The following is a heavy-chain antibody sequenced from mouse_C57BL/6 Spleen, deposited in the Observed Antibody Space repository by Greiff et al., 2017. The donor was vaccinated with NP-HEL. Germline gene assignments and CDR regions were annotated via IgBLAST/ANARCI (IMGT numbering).Heavy chain of an antibody. CDR3: AREGVLFDY. V-gene: IGHV1-50*01. CDR2: IDPSASYT. J-gene: IGHJ2*01. CDR1: GYTFTSYW. Sequence: QVQLQQPGAELVKPGASVKLSCKASGYTFTSYWMQWLKQRPGPGLEWIGEIDPSASYTNYNQKFKGKATLTVDTSSSTAYMQLSSLTSEDSAVYYCAREGVLFDYWGQGTTLPVSS.